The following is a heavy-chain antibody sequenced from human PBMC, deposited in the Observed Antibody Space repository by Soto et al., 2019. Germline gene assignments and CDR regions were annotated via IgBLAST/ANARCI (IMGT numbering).Heavy chain of an antibody. J-gene: IGHJ4*02. CDR3: AREKSSGYYYDY. Sequence: QVQLVQSGAEVKKPGASVKVSCKASGYTFTSYDINWVRQATGQGLERMGWMNPNSGNTAYAQKFQGRVTMTRNTSIGTAYLELSSLRSEDTAVYYCAREKSSGYYYDYWGQGTLVTVSS. CDR1: GYTFTSYD. CDR2: MNPNSGNT. D-gene: IGHD3-22*01. V-gene: IGHV1-8*01.